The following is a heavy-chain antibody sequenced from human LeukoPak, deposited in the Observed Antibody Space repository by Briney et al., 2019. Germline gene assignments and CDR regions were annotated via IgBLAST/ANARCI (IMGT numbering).Heavy chain of an antibody. J-gene: IGHJ4*02. CDR2: ISWNSGSI. D-gene: IGHD6-19*01. CDR1: GFTFDDYA. Sequence: PGGSLRLSCAASGFTFDDYAMHWVRQAPGKGLEWVSGISWNSGSIGYADSVKGRFTISRDNAKNSLYLQMNSLRAEDTALYYCARDLSSGWYRGNDYWGQGTLVTVSS. V-gene: IGHV3-9*01. CDR3: ARDLSSGWYRGNDY.